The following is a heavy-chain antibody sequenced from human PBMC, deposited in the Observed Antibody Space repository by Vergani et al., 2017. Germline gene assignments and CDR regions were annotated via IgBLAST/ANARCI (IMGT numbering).Heavy chain of an antibody. V-gene: IGHV3-21*01. CDR1: GFTFSSYS. J-gene: IGHJ4*02. CDR2: ISSSSSYI. Sequence: EVQLVESGGGLVKPGGSLRLSCAASGFTFSSYSMNWVRQAPGKGLEWVSSISSSSSYIYYADSVKGRFTISRDNAKNSLYLQMNSLRAEDTAVYYCAREPTGLGYFDYWGQGTLVTVSS. D-gene: IGHD3-16*01. CDR3: AREPTGLGYFDY.